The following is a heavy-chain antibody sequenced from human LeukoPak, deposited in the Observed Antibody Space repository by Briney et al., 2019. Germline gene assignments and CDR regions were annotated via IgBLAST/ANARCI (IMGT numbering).Heavy chain of an antibody. CDR2: ISASGNIT. J-gene: IGHJ4*02. CDR3: AKAQTPGISSVHY. D-gene: IGHD3-3*01. Sequence: GGSLRLSCAASGFTFSNTWMSWVRQAPGKGLEWVSGISASGNITSYADSVKGRFTISRDNSKNTLHLQMNSLRAEDTAVYYCAKAQTPGISSVHYWGQGTLVTVSS. CDR1: GFTFSNTW. V-gene: IGHV3-23*01.